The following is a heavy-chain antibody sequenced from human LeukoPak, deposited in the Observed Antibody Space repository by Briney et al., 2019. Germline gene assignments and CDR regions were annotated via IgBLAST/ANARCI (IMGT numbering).Heavy chain of an antibody. J-gene: IGHJ4*02. CDR3: AKDWTTVVTPKGYYFDS. V-gene: IGHV3-30*02. CDR2: IRYDGSNK. Sequence: PGGSLRLSCAASGFTFSSFAMHWVRQAPGKGLEWVAYIRYDGSNKSYADSVKGRFTISRDSSKNTLYLQMNSLRAEDTAVYYCAKDWTTVVTPKGYYFDSWGQGTLVTVSS. CDR1: GFTFSSFA. D-gene: IGHD4-23*01.